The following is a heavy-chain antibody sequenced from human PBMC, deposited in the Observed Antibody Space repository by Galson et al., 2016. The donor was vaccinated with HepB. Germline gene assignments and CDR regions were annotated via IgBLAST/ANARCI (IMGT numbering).Heavy chain of an antibody. Sequence: TLSLTCTVSGGSISSGGYYWSWIRQHPGKGLEWIGYIYHSGSTHYNPSLKSRVTISVDTAKNQFSLKLSSVTAADTAIYYCARDKKVTYFGVVISGGLDPWGQGTLVTFAS. CDR3: ARDKKVTYFGVVISGGLDP. CDR1: GGSISSGGYY. V-gene: IGHV4-31*03. D-gene: IGHD3-3*01. CDR2: IYHSGST. J-gene: IGHJ5*02.